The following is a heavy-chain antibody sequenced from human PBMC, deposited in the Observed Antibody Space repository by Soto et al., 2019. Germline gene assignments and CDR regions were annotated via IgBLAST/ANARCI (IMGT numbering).Heavy chain of an antibody. J-gene: IGHJ4*02. D-gene: IGHD5-12*01. Sequence: SETLSLTCTVSGGSVSSGSYYWSWIRQPPGKGLEWIGYIYYSGSTNYNPSLKSRVTISVDTSKNQFSLKLSSVTAADTAVYYCAREMVDIVATIPDYFDYWGQGTLVTVSS. V-gene: IGHV4-61*01. CDR2: IYYSGST. CDR1: GGSVSSGSYY. CDR3: AREMVDIVATIPDYFDY.